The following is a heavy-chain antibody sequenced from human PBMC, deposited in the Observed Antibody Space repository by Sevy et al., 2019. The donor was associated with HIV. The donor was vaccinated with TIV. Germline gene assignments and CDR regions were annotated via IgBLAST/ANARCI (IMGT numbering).Heavy chain of an antibody. CDR3: AKGDCGGDCLDR. D-gene: IGHD2-21*02. V-gene: IGHV3-23*01. CDR1: GFTFSDYY. Sequence: GGSLRLSCAASGFTFSDYYMSWIRQAPGKGLEWVSAISGNGISTHYIDSVKGRFTISRDNSKNTLYLQMNSLRAEDTALYYCAKGDCGGDCLDRWGQGTLVTVSS. CDR2: ISGNGIST. J-gene: IGHJ5*02.